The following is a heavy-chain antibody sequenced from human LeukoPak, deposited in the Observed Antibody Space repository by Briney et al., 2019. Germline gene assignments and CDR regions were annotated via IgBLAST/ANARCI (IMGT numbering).Heavy chain of an antibody. J-gene: IGHJ3*02. CDR2: IWYDGSNK. Sequence: GGSLRLSCAASGFTFSSYGMHWVRQAPGKGLEWVAVIWYDGSNKYYADSVKGRFTISRDNSKNTLYLQMNSLRVEDTAVYYCARPQSPSTEAFDIWGQGTMVTVSS. V-gene: IGHV3-33*01. CDR1: GFTFSSYG. CDR3: ARPQSPSTEAFDI. D-gene: IGHD4-17*01.